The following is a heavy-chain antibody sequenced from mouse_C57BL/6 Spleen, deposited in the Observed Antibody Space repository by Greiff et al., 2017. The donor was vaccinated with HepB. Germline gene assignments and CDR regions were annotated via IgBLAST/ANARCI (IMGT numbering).Heavy chain of an antibody. Sequence: EVQGVESGEGLVKPGGSLKLSCAASGFTFSSYAMSWVRQTPEKRLEWVAYISSGGDYIYYADTVKGRFTISRDNARNTLYLQMSSLKSEDTAMYYCTREGGNYRYFDVWGTGTTVTVSS. J-gene: IGHJ1*03. CDR3: TREGGNYRYFDV. CDR1: GFTFSSYA. D-gene: IGHD2-1*01. CDR2: ISSGGDYI. V-gene: IGHV5-9-1*02.